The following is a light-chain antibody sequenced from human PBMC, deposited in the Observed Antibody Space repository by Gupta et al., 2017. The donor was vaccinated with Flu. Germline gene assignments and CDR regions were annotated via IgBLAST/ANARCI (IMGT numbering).Light chain of an antibody. J-gene: IGLJ1*01. CDR3: QAWDRSILYV. CDR2: QHS. Sequence: SYELTPPLSVSVSPGQTANITCPGHRLANEYLSVYQQRPGQPPVLVIYQHSKRPSGIPERFSGSRSGNTATLTISGTQAMDEADYYCQAWDRSILYVFGTGTKVTVL. V-gene: IGLV3-1*01. CDR1: RLANEY.